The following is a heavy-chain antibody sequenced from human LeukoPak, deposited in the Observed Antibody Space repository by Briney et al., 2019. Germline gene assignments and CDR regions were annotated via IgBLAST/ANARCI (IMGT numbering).Heavy chain of an antibody. D-gene: IGHD3-22*01. Sequence: GGSLRLSCAASGFTVSSNYMSWVRQALGKGLEWVSVIYSGGSTYYADSVKGRFTISRDNSKNTLYLQMNSLRAEDTAVYYCARSLLYYDSSGYLFDYWGQGTLVTVSS. CDR2: IYSGGST. CDR1: GFTVSSNY. V-gene: IGHV3-53*01. J-gene: IGHJ4*02. CDR3: ARSLLYYDSSGYLFDY.